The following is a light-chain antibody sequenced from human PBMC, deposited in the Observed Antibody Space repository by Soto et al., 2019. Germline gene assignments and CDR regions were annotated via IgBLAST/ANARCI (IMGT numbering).Light chain of an antibody. V-gene: IGLV2-14*01. J-gene: IGLJ2*01. CDR3: SSFTSTSTLI. CDR2: EVS. Sequence: QSALTQPASVSGSPGQSITIYCIGSSSDVGGYNYVSWYQHHPGRVPKPMIFEVSDRPSGVSNRFSGSKSGNTAYLTISGLQAEAEADYYSSSFTSTSTLIFGGGTKLTVL. CDR1: SSDVGGYNY.